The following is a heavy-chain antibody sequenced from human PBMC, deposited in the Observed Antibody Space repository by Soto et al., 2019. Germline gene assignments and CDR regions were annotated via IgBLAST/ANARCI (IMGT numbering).Heavy chain of an antibody. V-gene: IGHV1-18*01. CDR3: ARCIQQDYYYGMDV. J-gene: IGHJ6*02. Sequence: QAQLVQSGAEVKKPGASVKVSCKASGYTFYSHSISWVRQAPGQGLEWMGRISADNGNTKYAQKFRGRVTMTTDTPTSTVYMELRNLRSDATAVYYCARCIQQDYYYGMDVWGQGTTVTVSS. D-gene: IGHD5-18*01. CDR2: ISADNGNT. CDR1: GYTFYSHS.